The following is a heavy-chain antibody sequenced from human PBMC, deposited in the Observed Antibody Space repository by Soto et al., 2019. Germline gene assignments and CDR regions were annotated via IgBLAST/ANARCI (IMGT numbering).Heavy chain of an antibody. CDR2: INGDGSNI. J-gene: IGHJ4*02. CDR1: GFTFSNYW. CDR3: ASQLSSTDN. Sequence: EVQLVESGGGLVQPGGSLRLSCAASGFTFSNYWMHWVRQAPGKGLVWVSRINGDGSNIGYADSVRGRFTISRDNAKDTLYLQMNSLRVEDTAVYYCASQLSSTDNWGQATLVIVSA. V-gene: IGHV3-74*01. D-gene: IGHD2-2*01.